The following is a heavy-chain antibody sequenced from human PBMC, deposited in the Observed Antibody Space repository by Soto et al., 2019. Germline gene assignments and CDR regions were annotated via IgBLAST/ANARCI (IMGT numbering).Heavy chain of an antibody. CDR1: GGSISGFY. J-gene: IGHJ5*02. V-gene: IGHV4-59*08. D-gene: IGHD6-6*01. Sequence: SETLSLTCTVSGGSISGFYWSWIRQPPGKGLEWIGYIYSSGSTNYNPSLESRVTISVDTSKNQLSLKLSSVTAADTAVYYCARTPEYDRSIDPWGQGTLVTVPS. CDR3: ARTPEYDRSIDP. CDR2: IYSSGST.